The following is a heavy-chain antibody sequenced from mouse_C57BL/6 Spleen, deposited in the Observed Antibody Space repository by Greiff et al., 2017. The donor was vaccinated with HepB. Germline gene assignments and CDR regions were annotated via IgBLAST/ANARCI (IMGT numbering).Heavy chain of an antibody. V-gene: IGHV1-81*01. CDR2: IYPRSGNT. J-gene: IGHJ4*01. Sequence: VQLQQSGAELARPGASVKLSCKASGYTFTSYGISWVKQRTGQGLEWIGEIYPRSGNTYYNEKFKGKATLTADKSSSTAYMELRSLTSEDSAVYFCASLEDGYYSYAMDYWGQGTSVTVSS. D-gene: IGHD2-3*01. CDR3: ASLEDGYYSYAMDY. CDR1: GYTFTSYG.